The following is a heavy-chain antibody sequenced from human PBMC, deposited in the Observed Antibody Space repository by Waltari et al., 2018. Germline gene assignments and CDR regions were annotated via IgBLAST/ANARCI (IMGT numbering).Heavy chain of an antibody. V-gene: IGHV3-48*04. CDR3: ARLTGKGENWFDP. Sequence: EVQLVESGGGLVQPGGSLRLSCAASGFTFSSYSMNWVRQAPGKGLEWVSYISSSSSTIYYADSVKGRFAISRDNAKNSLYLQMNSLRAEDTAVYYCARLTGKGENWFDPWGQGTLVTVSS. CDR1: GFTFSSYS. CDR2: ISSSSSTI. D-gene: IGHD3-16*01. J-gene: IGHJ5*02.